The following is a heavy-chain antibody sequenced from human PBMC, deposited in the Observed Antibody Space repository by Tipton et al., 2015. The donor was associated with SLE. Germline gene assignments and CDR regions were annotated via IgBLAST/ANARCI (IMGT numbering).Heavy chain of an antibody. CDR1: GFSISSGCY. Sequence: TLSLTYTVSGFSISSGCYWVWIRQSPGKGLEWIGRIYNSGSTNYNPSLKSRVTMSVDTSKNQFSLKLNSVTAADTAVYYCARGQHQLGRFDPWGQGALVTVSS. CDR2: IYNSGST. J-gene: IGHJ5*02. CDR3: ARGQHQLGRFDP. V-gene: IGHV4-38-2*02. D-gene: IGHD1-1*01.